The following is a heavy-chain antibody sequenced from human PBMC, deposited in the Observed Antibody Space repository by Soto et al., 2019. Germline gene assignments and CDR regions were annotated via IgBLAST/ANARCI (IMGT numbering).Heavy chain of an antibody. CDR3: ARLQYTVVTALNI. V-gene: IGHV4-59*11. CDR1: GVSIGSHF. Sequence: AETLASTCSVSGVSIGSHFWSWIRQAPGKGPELVGYIYHTVSTNYNPALKSRVTISMDTSENQLSLQLSSLTTADPAVYYCARLQYTVVTALNIWGQGTMDTV. J-gene: IGHJ3*02. D-gene: IGHD4-17*01. CDR2: IYHTVST.